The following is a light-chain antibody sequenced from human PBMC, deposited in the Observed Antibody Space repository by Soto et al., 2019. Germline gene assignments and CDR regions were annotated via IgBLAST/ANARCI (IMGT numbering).Light chain of an antibody. Sequence: EIVLTQSPATLSLSPGERATLSCRASPSVGTYLAWYQQKPGKTPMLLIYDASNRATGITARFSGSGSGTDFTLTISSLEPEDFAYYYWQQRSNWPPAFGQGTRLEIK. CDR1: PSVGTY. V-gene: IGKV3-11*01. CDR2: DAS. J-gene: IGKJ5*01. CDR3: QQRSNWPPA.